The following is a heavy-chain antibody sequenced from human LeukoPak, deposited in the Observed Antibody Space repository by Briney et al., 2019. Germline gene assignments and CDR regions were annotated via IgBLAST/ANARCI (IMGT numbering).Heavy chain of an antibody. CDR1: GFIFNIYA. Sequence: GGSLRLSCAASGFIFNIYAMIWVRQAPGKGLEWVSSVTNSGGSTYYTDYVKGRFAISRDNSKNTLYLQMNTLRADDTAVYYCVQETGHNWGYLDYWGQGTLVTVSS. D-gene: IGHD1-1*01. V-gene: IGHV3-23*01. CDR3: VQETGHNWGYLDY. CDR2: VTNSGGST. J-gene: IGHJ4*02.